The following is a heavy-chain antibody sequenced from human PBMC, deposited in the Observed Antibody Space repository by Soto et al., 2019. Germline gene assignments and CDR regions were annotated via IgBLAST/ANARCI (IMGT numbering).Heavy chain of an antibody. D-gene: IGHD1-26*01. CDR3: ARRYGGNFDY. CDR2: IYYSGST. V-gene: IGHV4-59*01. CDR1: GGSISSYY. J-gene: IGHJ4*02. Sequence: SETLSLTCTVSGGSISSYYWSWIRQPPGKGLEWIGYIYYSGSTSYNPSLKSRVTISVDRSKNQFSLKLSSVTAADTAVYYCARRYGGNFDYWGQGTLVTVSS.